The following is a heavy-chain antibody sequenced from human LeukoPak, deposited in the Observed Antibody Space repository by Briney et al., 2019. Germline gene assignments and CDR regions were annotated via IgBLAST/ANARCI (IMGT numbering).Heavy chain of an antibody. J-gene: IGHJ4*02. CDR2: ISSSSGTI. V-gene: IGHV3-48*01. CDR3: ARRLTASGKHYFDY. D-gene: IGHD6-13*01. CDR1: GFTFSTYN. Sequence: GGSLRLSCAASGFTFSTYNMNWVRQARGKVLEWVSYISSSSGTIYYADSVQGRFTISRDNAKNSLYLQMNSLRAEDTAVYYCARRLTASGKHYFDYWGQGTLVTVSS.